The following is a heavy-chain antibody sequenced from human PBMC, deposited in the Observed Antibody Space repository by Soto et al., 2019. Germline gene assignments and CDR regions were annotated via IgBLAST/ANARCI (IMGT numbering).Heavy chain of an antibody. J-gene: IGHJ4*02. CDR3: ARGYVTRRFDY. V-gene: IGHV4-34*01. D-gene: IGHD4-17*01. Sequence: PSETLSLTCAVYGGSFSGYYWSWIRQPPGKGLEWIGEINHSGSTNYNPSLKSRVTISVDTSKNQFSLKLSSVTAADTAVYYCARGYVTRRFDYWGQGTLVTVSS. CDR1: GGSFSGYY. CDR2: INHSGST.